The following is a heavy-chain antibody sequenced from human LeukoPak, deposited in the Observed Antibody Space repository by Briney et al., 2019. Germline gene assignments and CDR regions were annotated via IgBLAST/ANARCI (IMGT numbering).Heavy chain of an antibody. Sequence: PGGSLRLSCAASGFTFSSYWMSWVRQAPGKGLEWVANIKQDGSEKYYVDSVKGRFTISRDSAKNSLYLQMNSLRAEDTAVYYCARDAPHYDFWSGYLVWGKGTTVTVSS. CDR1: GFTFSSYW. CDR3: ARDAPHYDFWSGYLV. J-gene: IGHJ6*04. CDR2: IKQDGSEK. V-gene: IGHV3-7*01. D-gene: IGHD3-3*01.